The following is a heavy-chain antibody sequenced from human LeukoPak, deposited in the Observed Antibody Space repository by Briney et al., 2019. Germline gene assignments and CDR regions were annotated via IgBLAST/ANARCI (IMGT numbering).Heavy chain of an antibody. J-gene: IGHJ4*02. V-gene: IGHV4-39*01. D-gene: IGHD2-2*01. CDR1: GGSISSSSYY. Sequence: PSETLSLTCTVSGGSISSSSYYWGWIRQPPGKGLEWIGSIYYSGSTYYNPSLKSRVTISVDTSKNQFSLELSSVTAADTAVYYCARRGEPRRRGIVVVPAADFDYWGQGTLVTVSS. CDR3: ARRGEPRRRGIVVVPAADFDY. CDR2: IYYSGST.